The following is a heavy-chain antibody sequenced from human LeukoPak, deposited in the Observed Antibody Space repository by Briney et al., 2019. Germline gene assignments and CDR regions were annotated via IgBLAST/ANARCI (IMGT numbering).Heavy chain of an antibody. D-gene: IGHD3-22*01. J-gene: IGHJ4*02. CDR1: GGSFSGYY. CDR2: INHSGST. V-gene: IGHV4-34*01. CDR3: ARRGASSGYYSDY. Sequence: SETPSLTCAVYGGSFSGYYWSWIRQPPGKGLEWIGEINHSGSTNYNPSLKSRVTISVDTSKNQFSLKLNSVTAADTAVYYCARRGASSGYYSDYWGQGTLVTVSS.